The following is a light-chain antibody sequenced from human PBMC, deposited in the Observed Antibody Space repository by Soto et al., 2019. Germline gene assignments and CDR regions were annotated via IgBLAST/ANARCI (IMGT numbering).Light chain of an antibody. Sequence: EIVLTQSPATLSSSPGERATLSCRASQCVSSYLAWYQQKPRQAPRLLIYDASNRATGIPARFSGSGSGTDFTLTISSLEPEDFAVYYCQQRSNWPPWTFGQGTKVEIK. CDR2: DAS. CDR1: QCVSSY. CDR3: QQRSNWPPWT. V-gene: IGKV3-11*01. J-gene: IGKJ1*01.